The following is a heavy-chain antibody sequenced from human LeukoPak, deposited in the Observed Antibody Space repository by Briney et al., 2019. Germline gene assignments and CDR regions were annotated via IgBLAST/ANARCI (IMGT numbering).Heavy chain of an antibody. CDR2: INHSGST. Sequence: KASETLSLTCAVYGGSFSGYYWTWIRQPPGKGLEWIGEINHSGSTNYNPSLKSRITISVDTSKNQFSLKLISVTAADTAVYYCARWTGAFDIWGQGTMVTVSS. J-gene: IGHJ3*02. CDR1: GGSFSGYY. V-gene: IGHV4-34*01. CDR3: ARWTGAFDI. D-gene: IGHD3/OR15-3a*01.